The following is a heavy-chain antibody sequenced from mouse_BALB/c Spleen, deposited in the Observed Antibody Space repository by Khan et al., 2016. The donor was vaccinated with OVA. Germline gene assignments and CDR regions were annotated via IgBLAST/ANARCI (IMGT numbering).Heavy chain of an antibody. CDR3: ARIKKIVATYFDY. D-gene: IGHD1-1*01. Sequence: QVRLQQSGAELVKAGASVKMSCKASGYTFTSYWMHWVKQRLGQGLEWFAETNPTNGRTYYNEKFKSKATLTVDKSSSTAYMLLSGPTFEDSAVYYCARIKKIVATYFDYWGQGTTITVSS. J-gene: IGHJ2*01. CDR2: TNPTNGRT. V-gene: IGHV1S81*02. CDR1: GYTFTSYW.